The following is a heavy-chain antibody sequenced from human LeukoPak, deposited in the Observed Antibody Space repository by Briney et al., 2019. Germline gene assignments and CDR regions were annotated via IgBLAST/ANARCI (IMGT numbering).Heavy chain of an antibody. Sequence: ASVKVSCKASGYRFTSSGITWVRQAPGQGLEWMGWISGYNGNTADAQIFQGRVTMTTDTSTSTAYMELRSLRSDDTAVYYCARSGHCSGTSCYGEGIDFWGQGTLVTVSS. D-gene: IGHD2-2*01. V-gene: IGHV1-18*01. J-gene: IGHJ4*02. CDR2: ISGYNGNT. CDR3: ARSGHCSGTSCYGEGIDF. CDR1: GYRFTSSG.